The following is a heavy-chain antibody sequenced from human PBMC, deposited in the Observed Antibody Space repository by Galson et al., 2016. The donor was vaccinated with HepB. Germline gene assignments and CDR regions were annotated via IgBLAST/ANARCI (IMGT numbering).Heavy chain of an antibody. D-gene: IGHD1-26*01. CDR2: ISYDGSNR. V-gene: IGHV3-30*09. CDR3: ARDQGWEGGWFDP. Sequence: SLRLSCAASGFTLNNYALNWVRQAPGKGLEWVALISYDGSNRYYGDPVRGRFAISRDTSKNTVYLQMNSLTPEDTAVYYCARDQGWEGGWFDPWGQGTLVTVSS. J-gene: IGHJ5*02. CDR1: GFTLNNYA.